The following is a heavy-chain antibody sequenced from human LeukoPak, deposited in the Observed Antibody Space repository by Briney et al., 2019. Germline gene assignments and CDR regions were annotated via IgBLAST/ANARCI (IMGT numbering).Heavy chain of an antibody. CDR2: IYYSGST. CDR3: ARLRDMMGGADY. CDR1: GGSISSYY. D-gene: IGHD2-15*01. J-gene: IGHJ4*02. V-gene: IGHV4-59*01. Sequence: SETLSLTCTVSGGSISSYYWSWIRQPPGKGLEWIGYIYYSGSTNYNPSLKSRVTISVDTSKNQFSLKLSSVTAADTAVYYCARLRDMMGGADYWGQGTLVTVSS.